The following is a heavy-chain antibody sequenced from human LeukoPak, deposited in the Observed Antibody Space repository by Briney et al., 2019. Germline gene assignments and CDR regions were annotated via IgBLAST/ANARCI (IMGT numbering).Heavy chain of an antibody. V-gene: IGHV3-13*01. CDR1: GFTLRSYD. Sequence: GGSLRLSCAASGFTLRSYDMHGVRHVTGKGREWVSAIGISDDTYYQGSVKGRFTISRENAKNSLYLQMNSLTAGDTAVYYCARGGIQVSGIDEIDYWGQGTLVTVSS. J-gene: IGHJ4*02. D-gene: IGHD6-19*01. CDR3: ARGGIQVSGIDEIDY. CDR2: IGISDDT.